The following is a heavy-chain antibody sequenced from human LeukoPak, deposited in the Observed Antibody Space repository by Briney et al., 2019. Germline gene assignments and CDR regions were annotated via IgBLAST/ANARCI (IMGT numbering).Heavy chain of an antibody. V-gene: IGHV3-64D*06. CDR1: GFTFSNYA. CDR2: ISSTGGST. J-gene: IGHJ4*02. D-gene: IGHD2-2*01. CDR3: ALHTSHFYLDY. Sequence: PGGSLRLSCSASGFTFSNYAMHWVRQAPGKGLEYVSAISSTGGSTYYADSVKGRFTISRDNSKNTLYLQMSSLRAEDTAVYYCALHTSHFYLDYWGQGTLVTVSS.